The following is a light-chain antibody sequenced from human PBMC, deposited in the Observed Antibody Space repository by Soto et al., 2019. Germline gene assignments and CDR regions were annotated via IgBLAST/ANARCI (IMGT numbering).Light chain of an antibody. Sequence: QSVLTQPPSASGTPGQRVTISCSGSSSNIGDNYVYWYQQVPGTAPNVLIYRNDQRPSGVPDRFSASKSGTSASLAIGGLRAEDEADYYCAVWDDRLSGRVFGGGTKLTVL. V-gene: IGLV1-47*01. J-gene: IGLJ3*02. CDR1: SSNIGDNY. CDR3: AVWDDRLSGRV. CDR2: RND.